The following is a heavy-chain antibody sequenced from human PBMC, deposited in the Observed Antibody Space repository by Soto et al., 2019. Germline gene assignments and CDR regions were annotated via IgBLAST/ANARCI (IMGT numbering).Heavy chain of an antibody. CDR3: AKDGNIYTSGWYAPSLDY. D-gene: IGHD6-19*01. CDR1: GFTFSNYG. V-gene: IGHV3-30*18. CDR2: ISFDGSNQ. J-gene: IGHJ4*02. Sequence: QVQLVESGGGVAQPGRSLRLSCVASGFTFSNYGMHWVRQAPGKGLEWVGVISFDGSNQYYADSVEGRITISRDNSKNTLSLQMTSLRAEDTAVYYCAKDGNIYTSGWYAPSLDYWGQGTLVTASS.